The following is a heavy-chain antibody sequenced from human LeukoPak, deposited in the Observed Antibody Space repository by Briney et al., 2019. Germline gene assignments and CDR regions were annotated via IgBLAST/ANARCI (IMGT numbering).Heavy chain of an antibody. D-gene: IGHD2-15*01. CDR2: FDPEDGET. CDR3: ATDRWGGYCSGGSCYFDY. Sequence: GASVKVSCKVSGYTLTELSMHWVRQAPGKGLEWMGGFDPEDGETIYAQKFQGRVTMTEDTSTDTAYMELSSLRSEDTAVYYCATDRWGGYCSGGSCYFDYWGQGTLVTVSS. CDR1: GYTLTELS. J-gene: IGHJ4*02. V-gene: IGHV1-24*01.